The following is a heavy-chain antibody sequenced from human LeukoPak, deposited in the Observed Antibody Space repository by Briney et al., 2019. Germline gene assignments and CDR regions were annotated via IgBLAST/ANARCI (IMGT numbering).Heavy chain of an antibody. D-gene: IGHD6-13*01. CDR1: GGSISSYY. V-gene: IGHV4-59*01. J-gene: IGHJ3*02. CDR2: IYYSGST. CDR3: AREYSSSHDAFDI. Sequence: PSETLSLTCTVSGGSISSYYWSWIRQPPGKGLEWIGYIYYSGSTNYNPSLKSRVTISVDTSKNQFSLKLSSVTAADTAVYYCAREYSSSHDAFDIWGQGTMVTVSS.